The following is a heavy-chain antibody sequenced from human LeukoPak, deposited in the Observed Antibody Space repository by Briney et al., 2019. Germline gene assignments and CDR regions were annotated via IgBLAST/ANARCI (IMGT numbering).Heavy chain of an antibody. CDR1: GGTFSSYA. D-gene: IGHD7-27*01. Sequence: SVKVSCKASGGTFSSYAISWVRQAPGQGLEWMGGIIPIFGTANYAQKFQGRVTMTRNNSISTAYMELSSLRSEDTAVYYCVRSNWGEYFDYWGQGTLVTVSS. CDR2: IIPIFGTA. J-gene: IGHJ4*02. CDR3: VRSNWGEYFDY. V-gene: IGHV1-69*05.